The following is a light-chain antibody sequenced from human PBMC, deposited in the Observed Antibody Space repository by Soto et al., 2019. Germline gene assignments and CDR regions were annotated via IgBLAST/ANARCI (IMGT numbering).Light chain of an antibody. V-gene: IGKV1-5*01. CDR2: DGA. J-gene: IGKJ1*01. CDR1: QSVSSW. Sequence: DIQMTQSPSTLSASVGDRVSITCRASQSVSSWLAWYQQKPGKAPKLLIYDGASLQSGVPSRFSGSGSGTEFTLTINRLPPADFATYYCQQYNSYQTFGQGTKVEIK. CDR3: QQYNSYQT.